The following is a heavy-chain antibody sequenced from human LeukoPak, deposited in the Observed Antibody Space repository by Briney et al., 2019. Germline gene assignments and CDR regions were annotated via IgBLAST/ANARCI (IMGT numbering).Heavy chain of an antibody. D-gene: IGHD4-23*01. CDR3: ARGTVVTKYYYYYYYMDV. J-gene: IGHJ6*03. V-gene: IGHV4-4*07. CDR2: IYTSGST. Sequence: PSETLSLTCTVSGGSISSYYWSWIRQPAGKGLEWIGRIYTSGSTNYNPSPKSRVTMSVDTSKNQFSLKLSSVTAADTAVYYCARGTVVTKYYYYYYYMDVWGKGTTVTVSS. CDR1: GGSISSYY.